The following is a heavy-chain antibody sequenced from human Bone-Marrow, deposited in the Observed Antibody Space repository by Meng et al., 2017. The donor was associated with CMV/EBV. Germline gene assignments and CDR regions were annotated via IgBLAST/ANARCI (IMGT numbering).Heavy chain of an antibody. D-gene: IGHD3-10*01. CDR1: GFAFSSYW. CDR2: INQDGSEK. CDR3: AARAGDY. V-gene: IGHV3-7*01. Sequence: GESLKISCAASGFAFSSYWMRWLRQVPGKGLEWVANINQDGSEKYYVDAVKGRFSISRDNAKNPLYLQMNSLRVEDTAVYYCAARAGDYWGQGTLVTVSS. J-gene: IGHJ4*02.